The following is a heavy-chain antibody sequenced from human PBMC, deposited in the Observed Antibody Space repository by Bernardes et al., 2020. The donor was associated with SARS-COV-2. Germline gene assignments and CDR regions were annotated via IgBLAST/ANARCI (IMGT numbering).Heavy chain of an antibody. J-gene: IGHJ4*02. Sequence: GYLGLGCAASGFTFSSYWMHWVRQAPGKGLVWVSRINTDGSTTSYADSVRGRFTISRDNAKNTLYLQMNSLRAEDTAVYYCARAWDYWGQGTLVTVSS. CDR1: GFTFSSYW. V-gene: IGHV3-74*01. CDR2: INTDGSTT. CDR3: ARAWDY.